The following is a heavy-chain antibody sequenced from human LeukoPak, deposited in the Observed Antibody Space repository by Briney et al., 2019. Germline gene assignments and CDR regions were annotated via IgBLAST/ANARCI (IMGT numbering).Heavy chain of an antibody. D-gene: IGHD6-13*01. Sequence: SETLSLTCAVYGGSFSGYYWSWIRQPPGKGLEWIGEINHSGSTNYNPSLKSRVTISVDTSKNQFSLKLSSVTAADTAVYYCARDSSPRAADYWGQGTLVTVSS. CDR3: ARDSSPRAADY. V-gene: IGHV4-34*01. J-gene: IGHJ4*02. CDR1: GGSFSGYY. CDR2: INHSGST.